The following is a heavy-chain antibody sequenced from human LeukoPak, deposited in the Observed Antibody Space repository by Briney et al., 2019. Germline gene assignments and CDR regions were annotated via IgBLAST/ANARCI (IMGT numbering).Heavy chain of an antibody. V-gene: IGHV3-23*01. D-gene: IGHD6-19*01. J-gene: IGHJ2*01. Sequence: VGSLRPSCAASGFTFSSYAMSWVRQAPGKGLEWVSAISGSGGSTYYADSVKGRFTISRDNSKNTLYLQMNSLRAEDTAVYYCAKSSSGWNRYFDLWGRGTLVTVSS. CDR3: AKSSSGWNRYFDL. CDR1: GFTFSSYA. CDR2: ISGSGGST.